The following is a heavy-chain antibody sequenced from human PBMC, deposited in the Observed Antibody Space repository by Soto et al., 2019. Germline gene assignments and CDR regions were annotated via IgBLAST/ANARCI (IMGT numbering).Heavy chain of an antibody. D-gene: IGHD1-7*01. V-gene: IGHV1-69*01. J-gene: IGHJ4*02. CDR2: IIPIFGTA. Sequence: GQGLEWMGGIIPIFGTANYAQKFQGRVTITADESTSTAYMELSSLRSEDTAVYYWARAGYNWNYRPGDYWGQAILVT. CDR3: ARAGYNWNYRPGDY.